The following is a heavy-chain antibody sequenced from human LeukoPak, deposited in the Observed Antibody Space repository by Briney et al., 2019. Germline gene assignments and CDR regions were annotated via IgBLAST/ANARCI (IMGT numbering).Heavy chain of an antibody. V-gene: IGHV4-39*01. CDR1: GGSISSSSYY. J-gene: IGHJ4*02. CDR3: ARTYYDFWSGYYPPPYYFDY. D-gene: IGHD3-3*01. Sequence: PETLSLTCTVSGGSISSSSYYWGRIRQPPGKGLEWIGSIYYSGSTYYNPSLKSRVTISVDTSRNQFSLKLSSVTAADTAVYYCARTYYDFWSGYYPPPYYFDYWGQGTLVTVSS. CDR2: IYYSGST.